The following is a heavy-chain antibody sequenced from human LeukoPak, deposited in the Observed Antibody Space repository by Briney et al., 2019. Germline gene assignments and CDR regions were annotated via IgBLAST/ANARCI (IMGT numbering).Heavy chain of an antibody. Sequence: TGRSLRLPCAASGFTFSNYGMHWVRQAPGKGLEWVAVISYDGSAEYYADSVKGRFAIYRDNSRNTLYLQMNSLRPEDTAVYYCAKELTRGSSWYEDYWGQGTLVTVSS. CDR3: AKELTRGSSWYEDY. V-gene: IGHV3-30*18. CDR1: GFTFSNYG. CDR2: ISYDGSAE. J-gene: IGHJ4*02. D-gene: IGHD6-13*01.